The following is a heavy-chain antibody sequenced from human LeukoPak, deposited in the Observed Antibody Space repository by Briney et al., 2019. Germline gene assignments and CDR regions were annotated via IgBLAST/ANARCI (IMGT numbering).Heavy chain of an antibody. D-gene: IGHD3-22*01. CDR2: IYPGDSDT. Sequence: GESLKISCKGSGYSFTSYWIGWVRQMPGKGLEWMGIIYPGDSDTRYSPSFQGQVTISADKSISTAYLQWSSLKASDTAMYYCARLQYYYDSSGYTGYYFDYWGQGTLVTVSS. CDR1: GYSFTSYW. V-gene: IGHV5-51*01. CDR3: ARLQYYYDSSGYTGYYFDY. J-gene: IGHJ4*02.